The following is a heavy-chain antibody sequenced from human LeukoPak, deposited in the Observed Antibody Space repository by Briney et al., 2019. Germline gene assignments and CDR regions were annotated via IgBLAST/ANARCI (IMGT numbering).Heavy chain of an antibody. D-gene: IGHD2-2*02. CDR3: ARQGVVVPAAISWFDP. CDR2: IYYSGST. Sequence: SQTLSLTCTVSGGSISSSSYYWGWIRQPPGKGLEWIGSIYYSGSTYYNPSLKSRVTISVDTSKNQFSLKLSSVTAADTAVYYCARQGVVVPAAISWFDPWGQGTLVTVSS. J-gene: IGHJ5*02. CDR1: GGSISSSSYY. V-gene: IGHV4-39*01.